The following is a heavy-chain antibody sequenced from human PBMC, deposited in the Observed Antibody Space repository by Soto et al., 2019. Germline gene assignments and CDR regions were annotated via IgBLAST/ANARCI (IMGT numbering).Heavy chain of an antibody. Sequence: QVQLVQSGAEVKKPGASVKVSCKASGYTFTGYSIHWVRQAPGQGLEWMGWINPNSGGTKYPQKFQGRVTMTRDTSIRTVYMSLTGLKSDDTAVYFCARDLAKGGGSAGFDYWGQGTLVAVSS. J-gene: IGHJ4*02. CDR1: GYTFTGYS. CDR3: ARDLAKGGGSAGFDY. V-gene: IGHV1-2*02. D-gene: IGHD2-15*01. CDR2: INPNSGGT.